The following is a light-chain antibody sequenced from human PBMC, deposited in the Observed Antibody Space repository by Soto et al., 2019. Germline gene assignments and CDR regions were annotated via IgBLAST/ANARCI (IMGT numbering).Light chain of an antibody. CDR3: CSYAGSSTHVV. CDR1: SSDVGVYNL. V-gene: IGLV2-23*02. J-gene: IGLJ2*01. CDR2: EVS. Sequence: QSALTQPASVSGSPGQSITISCTGASSDVGVYNLVSWYQQHPDKAPKVMIYEVSKRPSGVSNRFSGYKSGNTASLTISGLQAEDEADYYCCSYAGSSTHVVFGGGTKLTVL.